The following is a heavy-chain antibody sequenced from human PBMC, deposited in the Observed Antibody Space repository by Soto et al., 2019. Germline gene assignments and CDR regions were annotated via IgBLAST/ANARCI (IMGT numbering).Heavy chain of an antibody. CDR3: ARGHTIFGVAHNYYYGMDV. CDR2: IIPIFGTA. J-gene: IGHJ6*02. D-gene: IGHD3-3*01. Sequence: SVKVSCKASGGTFSSYAISWVRQAPGQGLEWMGGIIPIFGTANYAQKFQGRATITADESTSTAYMELSSLRSEDTAVYYCARGHTIFGVAHNYYYGMDVWGQGTTVTVSS. CDR1: GGTFSSYA. V-gene: IGHV1-69*13.